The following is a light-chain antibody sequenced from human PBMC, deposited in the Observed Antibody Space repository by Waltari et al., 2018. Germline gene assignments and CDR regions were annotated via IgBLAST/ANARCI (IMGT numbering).Light chain of an antibody. V-gene: IGLV1-51*01. J-gene: IGLJ2*01. CDR1: SSNIGNYY. CDR3: ATWDNSLSEVV. Sequence: QSVLTQPPPLSPAPGPKVTISCSGSSSNIGNYYVSWYHQFPGEAPKLLIYDKNKLPSGIPDRFAASKSGTSATLGITGLQIGDEADYYCATWDNSLSEVVFGGGTKVTVL. CDR2: DKN.